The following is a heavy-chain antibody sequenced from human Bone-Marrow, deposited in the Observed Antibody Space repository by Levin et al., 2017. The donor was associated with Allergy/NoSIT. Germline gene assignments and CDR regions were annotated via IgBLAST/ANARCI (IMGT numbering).Heavy chain of an antibody. CDR1: GFTFTTFW. CDR3: ARDRGRSKTYYDL. D-gene: IGHD3-10*01. Sequence: RAGGSLRLSCAASGFTFTTFWMTWVRQAPGKGLEWVANIKQDASEKYYLDSVEGRFTISRDNAKNSFFLQMNSLRADDTAVYYCARDRGRSKTYYDLWGQGTLVTVSS. V-gene: IGHV3-7*01. CDR2: IKQDASEK. J-gene: IGHJ4*02.